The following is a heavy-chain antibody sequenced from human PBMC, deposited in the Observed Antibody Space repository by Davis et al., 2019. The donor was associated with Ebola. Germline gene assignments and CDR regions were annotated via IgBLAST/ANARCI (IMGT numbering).Heavy chain of an antibody. J-gene: IGHJ4*02. CDR3: AGGTRSGWHLEY. D-gene: IGHD6-19*01. V-gene: IGHV3-53*01. Sequence: GGSLRLSCAASGFTFISYVMNWVRQAPGKGLEWVSGIYSGGSTYCADSVKGRFTISRDNSKNTLFLQMNTLRAEDAAVYYCAGGTRSGWHLEYWGQGTLVTVSS. CDR2: IYSGGST. CDR1: GFTFISYV.